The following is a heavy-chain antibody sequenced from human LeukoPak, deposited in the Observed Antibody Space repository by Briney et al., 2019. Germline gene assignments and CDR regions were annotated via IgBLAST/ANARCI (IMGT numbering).Heavy chain of an antibody. J-gene: IGHJ4*02. Sequence: PGGSLRLSCAASGFIFSDYYMNWIRQAPGKGLEGVSYISSSGSTRYDADSANGRFSPSSNNAKNSLQLQMNSLRGEDAAVYYCARRPGSESYFTYWDYWGQGTLVTVSS. CDR2: ISSSGSTR. D-gene: IGHD3-10*01. CDR1: GFIFSDYY. V-gene: IGHV3-11*01. CDR3: ARRPGSESYFTYWDY.